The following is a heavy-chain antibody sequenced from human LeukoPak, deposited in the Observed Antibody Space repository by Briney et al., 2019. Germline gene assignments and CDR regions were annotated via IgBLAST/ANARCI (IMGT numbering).Heavy chain of an antibody. CDR2: ISYDGSNK. D-gene: IGHD4-17*01. CDR1: GFTFSSYG. J-gene: IGHJ4*02. Sequence: PGRSLRLSCVASGFTFSSYGMHWVRQAPGKGLEWVAVISYDGSNKYYADSVKGRFTISRDNSKNTLYLQMNNLRAEDTAVYYCAKAVTTVTTFGYWGQGTLVTVSS. V-gene: IGHV3-30*18. CDR3: AKAVTTVTTFGY.